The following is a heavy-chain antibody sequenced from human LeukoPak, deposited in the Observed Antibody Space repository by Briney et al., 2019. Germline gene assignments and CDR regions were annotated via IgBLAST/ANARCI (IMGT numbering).Heavy chain of an antibody. CDR2: LYPGDSDS. J-gene: IGHJ4*02. D-gene: IGHD5-24*01. CDR3: ARASRDGYNQNFDY. V-gene: IGHV5-51*01. CDR1: GYRFFSIYC. Sequence: GESLKTSLKAHGYRFFSIYCVAWARHLPGKGLEWMVILYPGDSDSRYSPSFQGQVTISADRSISTAYLHWSSLKVSDTAMYYCARASRDGYNQNFDYWGQGTLVTVSS.